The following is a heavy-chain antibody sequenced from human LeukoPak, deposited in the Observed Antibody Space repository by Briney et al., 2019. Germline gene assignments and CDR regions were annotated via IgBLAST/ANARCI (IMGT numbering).Heavy chain of an antibody. Sequence: PSGTLSLTCAVSGGSISSSNWWSWVRQPPGKGLEWIGEIYHSGSTNYNPSLKSRVTISVDKSKNQFSLKLSSVIAADTAVYYCARLGAAAGLTIDYWGQGTLVTVSS. CDR3: ARLGAAAGLTIDY. V-gene: IGHV4-4*02. CDR2: IYHSGST. J-gene: IGHJ4*02. D-gene: IGHD6-13*01. CDR1: GGSISSSNW.